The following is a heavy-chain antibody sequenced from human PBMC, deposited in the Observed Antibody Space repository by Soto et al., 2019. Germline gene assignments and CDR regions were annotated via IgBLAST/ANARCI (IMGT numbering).Heavy chain of an antibody. CDR3: ARDPYSGSYSLAY. J-gene: IGHJ4*02. CDR1: GGSISSSSNW. D-gene: IGHD1-26*01. Sequence: SETLSLTCAVSGGSISSSSNWWYWARQPPGKGLEWIGEIYHSGSTNYNPSLKSRVTISLDKSKNQFSLKLTSVMAADTAVYYCARDPYSGSYSLAYWCPGTLVTVSS. V-gene: IGHV4-4*02. CDR2: IYHSGST.